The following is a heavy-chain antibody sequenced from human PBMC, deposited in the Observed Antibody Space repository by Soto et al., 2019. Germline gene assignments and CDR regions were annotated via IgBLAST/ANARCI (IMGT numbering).Heavy chain of an antibody. J-gene: IGHJ4*02. V-gene: IGHV1-18*01. D-gene: IGHD6-13*01. CDR2: IGAYNSNT. CDR1: GSTFTSNG. Sequence: QIHLVQSEAEVKKPGASVKVSCKASGSTFTSNGFTWVRQAPGQGLQWMGWIGAYNSNTNYARKFQGRVTMTTDTSTSTVFVELTSLTSDDTAVYYCATAIAATGPADDWGQGTLVTVSS. CDR3: ATAIAATGPADD.